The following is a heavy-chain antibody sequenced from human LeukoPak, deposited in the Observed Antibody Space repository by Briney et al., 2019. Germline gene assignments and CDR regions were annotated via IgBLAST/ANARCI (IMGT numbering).Heavy chain of an antibody. CDR2: IYTGGST. V-gene: IGHV4-4*07. J-gene: IGHJ3*02. CDR1: GGSISSYY. CDR3: AREVRGVIITGGDAFDI. Sequence: PSVTLSLTCAVSGGSISSYYWSWIRQPAGKGLEWIGCIYTGGSTNYNPSVKSRVTMSVDTSKNQFSLKLSSVTAADTAVYYCAREVRGVIITGGDAFDIWGQGTMVTVSS. D-gene: IGHD3-10*01.